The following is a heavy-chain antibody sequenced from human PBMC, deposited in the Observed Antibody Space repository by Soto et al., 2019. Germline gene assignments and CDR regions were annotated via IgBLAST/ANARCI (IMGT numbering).Heavy chain of an antibody. Sequence: AGGSLRLSCAASGFTFSNAWMSWVRQAPGKGLEWVGRIKSKSDGGTTDYAAPVKGRVAISRDDSSNTLYLQMNSLKTEDTAVYYCPTEHAVFGVVLVPFDYWGQGTLVTVSS. D-gene: IGHD3-3*01. CDR3: PTEHAVFGVVLVPFDY. J-gene: IGHJ4*02. CDR1: GFTFSNAW. V-gene: IGHV3-15*01. CDR2: IKSKSDGGTT.